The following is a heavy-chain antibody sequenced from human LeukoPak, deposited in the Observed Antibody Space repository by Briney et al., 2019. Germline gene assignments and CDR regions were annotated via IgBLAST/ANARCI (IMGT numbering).Heavy chain of an antibody. D-gene: IGHD1-26*01. V-gene: IGHV4-61*02. CDR2: IYTSGST. CDR1: GGSISSRSYY. J-gene: IGHJ4*02. CDR3: ARIPVGASYFDY. Sequence: PSETLSLTCTVSGGSISSRSYYWSWIRQPAGKGLEWIGRIYTSGSTNYNPSLKSRVTISVDTSKNQFSLKLSSVTAADTAVYYCARIPVGASYFDYWGQGTLVTVSS.